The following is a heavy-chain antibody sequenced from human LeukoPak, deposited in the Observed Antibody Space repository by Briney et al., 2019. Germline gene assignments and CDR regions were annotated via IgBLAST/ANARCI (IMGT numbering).Heavy chain of an antibody. V-gene: IGHV3-30*18. D-gene: IGHD3-3*01. CDR1: GFTFSSYG. CDR2: ISYDGSNK. CDR3: AKDPRYATIFGVVPKFDY. Sequence: GGSLRLSCVGSGFTFSSYGIHWVRQAPGKGLEWVAVISYDGSNKYYADSVKGRFTISRDNSKNTLYLQMNSLRAEDTAVYYCAKDPRYATIFGVVPKFDYWGQGTLVTVSS. J-gene: IGHJ4*02.